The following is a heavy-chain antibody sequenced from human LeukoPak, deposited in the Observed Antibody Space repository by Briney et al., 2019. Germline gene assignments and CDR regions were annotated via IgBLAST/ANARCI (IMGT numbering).Heavy chain of an antibody. J-gene: IGHJ3*01. D-gene: IGHD1-26*01. CDR1: GYTSTNYN. Sequence: ASVKVSCKASGYTSTNYNIDWVRQATGQGLEWMGWMNPNSGNTGYAQKFQGRVTMARNTSISTAYMELSSLRSEDTAVYYCALYSGSYSLSGAFDFWGQGTMVTVSS. V-gene: IGHV1-8*01. CDR2: MNPNSGNT. CDR3: ALYSGSYSLSGAFDF.